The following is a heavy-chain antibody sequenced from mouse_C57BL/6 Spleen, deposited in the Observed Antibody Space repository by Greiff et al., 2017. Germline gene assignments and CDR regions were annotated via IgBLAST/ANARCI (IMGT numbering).Heavy chain of an antibody. V-gene: IGHV1-52*01. D-gene: IGHD2-3*01. J-gene: IGHJ4*01. Sequence: QVQLQQPGAELVRPGSSVKLSCKASGYTFTSYWLPWVKPRPIQGLEWIGNIDPSDSETHYNQKFKDKATLTVDKSSSTAYMQLSSLTSEDSAVYYCARRDGRGYAMDYWGQGTSVTVSS. CDR1: GYTFTSYW. CDR3: ARRDGRGYAMDY. CDR2: IDPSDSET.